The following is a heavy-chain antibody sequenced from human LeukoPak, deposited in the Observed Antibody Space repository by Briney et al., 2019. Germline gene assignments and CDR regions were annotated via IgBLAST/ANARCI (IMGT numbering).Heavy chain of an antibody. J-gene: IGHJ4*02. Sequence: SVKVSCKASGGTFTSYAISWVRQAPGQGLEWMGGIIPIFGTANYAQKFQGRVTITTDESTSTAYMELSSLRSEDTAVYYCARGIGSTTVTTLEYYFDYWGQGTLVSLSS. CDR2: IIPIFGTA. D-gene: IGHD4-17*01. V-gene: IGHV1-69*05. CDR3: ARGIGSTTVTTLEYYFDY. CDR1: GGTFTSYA.